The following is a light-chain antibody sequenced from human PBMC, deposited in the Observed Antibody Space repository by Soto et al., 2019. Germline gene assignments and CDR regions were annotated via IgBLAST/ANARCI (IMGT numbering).Light chain of an antibody. V-gene: IGKV1-33*01. J-gene: IGKJ3*01. Sequence: DIQMTQSPSSLSASVGDRVTITCQASQDISNSLNWYQQKPGRAPQLLIHDASNLETGVPSRFSGSGSGTEFTFTISSLQHEDTGTYYCQQQYIRFTFGPGTKVDIK. CDR2: DAS. CDR3: QQQYIRFT. CDR1: QDISNS.